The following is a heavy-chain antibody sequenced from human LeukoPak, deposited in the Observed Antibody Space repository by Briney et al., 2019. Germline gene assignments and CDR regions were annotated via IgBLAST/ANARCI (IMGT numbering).Heavy chain of an antibody. CDR2: ISNSGGST. V-gene: IGHV3-23*01. J-gene: IGHJ4*02. Sequence: PGGSLRLSCAASGFTFSSYAMSWVRQAPGKGLEWVSLISNSGGSTYYADSVKGRFTISRDNSKNTLYLQMSSLTAEDTAVYYCAKVTWGSQYYFHYWGQGTLVTVSS. CDR3: AKVTWGSQYYFHY. D-gene: IGHD3-16*01. CDR1: GFTFSSYA.